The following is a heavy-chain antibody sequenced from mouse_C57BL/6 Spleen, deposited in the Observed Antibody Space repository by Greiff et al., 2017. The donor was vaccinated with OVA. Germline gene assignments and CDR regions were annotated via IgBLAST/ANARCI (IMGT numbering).Heavy chain of an antibody. CDR2: IWTGGGT. V-gene: IGHV2-9-1*01. CDR3: ARGITTVVECYAMDY. J-gene: IGHJ4*01. Sequence: QVQLKESGPGLVAPSQRLSITCTVSGFSLTSYAISWVRQPPGKGLEWLGVIWTGGGTNYNSALKSRLSISKDNSKSQVFLKMNSLQTDDTARYYCARGITTVVECYAMDYWGQGTSVTVSS. CDR1: GFSLTSYA. D-gene: IGHD1-1*01.